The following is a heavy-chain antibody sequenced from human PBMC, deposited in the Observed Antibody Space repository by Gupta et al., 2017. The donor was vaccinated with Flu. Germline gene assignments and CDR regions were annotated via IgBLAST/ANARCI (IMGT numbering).Heavy chain of an antibody. CDR1: GYTFTSYD. V-gene: IGHV1-8*01. D-gene: IGHD1-26*01. J-gene: IGHJ4*02. CDR2: MNPSRDNT. CDR3: ARMVGYSAKQVRLDY. Sequence: QVQLVQSGAEVKKPGASVKVSCKASGYTFTSYDIYWVRQAPGQGLEWMGWMNPSRDNTGYAQKFQGRVTMTRDTSISTFYMELSSLRSEDTAVYYCARMVGYSAKQVRLDYWGQGTLVTVSS.